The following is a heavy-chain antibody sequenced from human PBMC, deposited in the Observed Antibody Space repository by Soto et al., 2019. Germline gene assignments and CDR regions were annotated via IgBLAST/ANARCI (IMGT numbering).Heavy chain of an antibody. D-gene: IGHD3-10*01. CDR1: GGTFSSYA. Sequence: QVQLVQSGAEVKKPGSSVKVSCKASGGTFSSYAISWVRQAPGQGLEWMGGIIPIFGTANYAQKFQGRVTITADESTSTAYMELSSLRSEDTAVYYCASRGAYGSGIYYFDYWCQGTPVTVSS. V-gene: IGHV1-69*01. CDR3: ASRGAYGSGIYYFDY. J-gene: IGHJ4*02. CDR2: IIPIFGTA.